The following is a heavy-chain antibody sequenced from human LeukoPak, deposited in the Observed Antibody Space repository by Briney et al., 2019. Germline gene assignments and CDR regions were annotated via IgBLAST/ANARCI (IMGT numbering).Heavy chain of an antibody. CDR2: IRYDGSNK. D-gene: IGHD5-12*01. J-gene: IGHJ4*02. V-gene: IGHV3-30*02. CDR1: GLTFGIYS. CDR3: ARDDVDIVATISIDY. Sequence: GGSLRLSCAGSGLTFGIYSMNWVRHAPGKGLEWVAFIRYDGSNKYYADSVKGRFTISRDNSKNTLYLQMNSLRAEDTAVYYCARDDVDIVATISIDYWGQGTLVTVSS.